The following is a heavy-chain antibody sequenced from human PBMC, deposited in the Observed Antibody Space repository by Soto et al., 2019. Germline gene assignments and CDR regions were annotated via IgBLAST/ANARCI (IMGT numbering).Heavy chain of an antibody. D-gene: IGHD5-12*01. Sequence: ASVKVSCKASGYTFTSYGISWVRQAPGQGLEWMGWISAYNGNTNYAQKLQGRVTMTTDTSTSTAYMELRSLRSDDTAVYYCAGDANIVATRGTCFDPWGQGTLVTVSS. J-gene: IGHJ5*02. CDR1: GYTFTSYG. CDR2: ISAYNGNT. CDR3: AGDANIVATRGTCFDP. V-gene: IGHV1-18*01.